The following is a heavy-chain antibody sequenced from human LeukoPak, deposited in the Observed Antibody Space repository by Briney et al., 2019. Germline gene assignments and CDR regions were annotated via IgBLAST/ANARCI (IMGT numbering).Heavy chain of an antibody. D-gene: IGHD1-26*01. CDR1: GFTFDDYG. V-gene: IGHV3-20*04. CDR3: ARGDGSYLGFDY. Sequence: RPGGSLRLSCAASGFTFDDYGMSWVRQAPGKGLEWVSGINWNGGSTGYADSVKGRFTISRDNAKNSLYLQMNSLRAEDTAVYYCARGDGSYLGFDYWGQGTLVTVSS. CDR2: INWNGGST. J-gene: IGHJ4*02.